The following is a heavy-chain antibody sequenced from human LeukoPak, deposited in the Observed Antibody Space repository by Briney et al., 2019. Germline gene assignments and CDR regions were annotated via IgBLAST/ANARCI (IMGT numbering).Heavy chain of an antibody. CDR2: IHPPSGGT. V-gene: IGHV1-2*02. CDR1: GYTFTAYH. Sequence: ASVKVSCKTFGYTFTAYHVHWVRQVPGQGLEWMGWIHPPSGGTDYAPKFQGRVTMTRDTSISTAHMELSRLRSDDTAVYYCARADGNSGSYYRVLDYWGQGTLVTVSS. D-gene: IGHD1-26*01. J-gene: IGHJ4*02. CDR3: ARADGNSGSYYRVLDY.